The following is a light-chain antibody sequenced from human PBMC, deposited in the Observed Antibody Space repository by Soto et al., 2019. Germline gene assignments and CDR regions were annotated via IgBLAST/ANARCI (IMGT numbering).Light chain of an antibody. J-gene: IGKJ1*01. CDR3: LKYNNDPTWT. Sequence: DIQMTQSPSTLSASVGDRVTITCRASQSISSWLAWYQQKPGEVPKLLIYAASTLQSGVSSRFRGSGSGTDFTLTISRLQAEDVATYYCLKYNNDPTWTFGQGTKVDIK. CDR2: AAS. CDR1: QSISSW. V-gene: IGKV1-27*01.